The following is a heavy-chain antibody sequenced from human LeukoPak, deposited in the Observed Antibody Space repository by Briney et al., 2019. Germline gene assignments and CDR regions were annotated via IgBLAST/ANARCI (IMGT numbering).Heavy chain of an antibody. CDR2: IRHDGNAK. D-gene: IGHD3-22*01. J-gene: IGHJ4*02. CDR3: ATSHDSAGND. Sequence: GGSLRLSCVTSGFAFSDYLMSWVRQAPGKGLEWVANIRHDGNAKYYVPSVRGRFTISRDNAKNSLYLQLNSLTDEDTALYYCATSHDSAGNDWGQGTLVTVSS. CDR1: GFAFSDYL. V-gene: IGHV3-7*01.